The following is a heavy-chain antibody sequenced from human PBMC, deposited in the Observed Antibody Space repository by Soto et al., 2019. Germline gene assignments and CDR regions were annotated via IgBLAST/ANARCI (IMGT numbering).Heavy chain of an antibody. CDR2: ITGSGSYT. V-gene: IGHV3-11*05. D-gene: IGHD1-1*01. J-gene: IGHJ6*02. CDR1: GLTFSDYY. CDR3: ARQLDRIDV. Sequence: QVQLVESGGGLVKPGGSLRLSCAASGLTFSDYYMSWIRQAPGKGLEWVSYITGSGSYTKYADSVQGRFTISRDNAKNSLYLHMNSLRVEDTAIYYCARQLDRIDVSGQGTTVTVSS.